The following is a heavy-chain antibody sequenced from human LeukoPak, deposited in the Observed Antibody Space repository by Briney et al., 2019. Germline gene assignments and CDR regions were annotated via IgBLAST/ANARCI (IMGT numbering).Heavy chain of an antibody. V-gene: IGHV3-21*01. CDR3: ARDDSGWYDY. J-gene: IGHJ4*02. CDR1: GFTFSSYS. CDR2: ISSSSRYI. Sequence: GGSLRLSCAASGFTFSSYSMNWVRQAPGKGLEGVSSISSSSRYIYYADSVKGRFTISRDNAKNSLYLQMNSLRAEDTAVYYCARDDSGWYDYWGQGTLVTVSS. D-gene: IGHD6-19*01.